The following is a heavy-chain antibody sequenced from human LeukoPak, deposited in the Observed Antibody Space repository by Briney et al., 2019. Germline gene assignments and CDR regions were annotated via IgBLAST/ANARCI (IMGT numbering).Heavy chain of an antibody. CDR3: ARLRSGNYGMDV. V-gene: IGHV3-9*01. D-gene: IGHD4-17*01. CDR2: ISWNSGSI. J-gene: IGHJ6*02. Sequence: GGSLRLSCAASGFTFSSDAMNWVRQRPGKGLEWVSGISWNSGSIGYADSVKGRFTISRDNAKNSLYLQMNSLRAEDTALYYCARLRSGNYGMDVWGQGTTVTVSS. CDR1: GFTFSSDA.